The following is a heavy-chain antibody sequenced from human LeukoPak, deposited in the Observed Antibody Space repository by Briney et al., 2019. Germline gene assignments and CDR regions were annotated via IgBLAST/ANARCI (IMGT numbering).Heavy chain of an antibody. Sequence: ASLKVSCKASGYTFTGYYINWVRQAPGQGLEWMGWINPNSGGTNYPPKFQGRVTMTSDTSISTAYMELTSLRSDDSAVYYCARKSAVRSTSEFDFWGQGTLVTVSS. CDR3: ARKSAVRSTSEFDF. J-gene: IGHJ4*02. D-gene: IGHD2-2*01. V-gene: IGHV1-2*02. CDR1: GYTFTGYY. CDR2: INPNSGGT.